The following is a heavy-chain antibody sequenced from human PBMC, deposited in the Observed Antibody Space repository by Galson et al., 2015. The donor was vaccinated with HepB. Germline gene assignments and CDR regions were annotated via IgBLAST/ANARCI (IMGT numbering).Heavy chain of an antibody. Sequence: TLSLTCTVSGGSISSGGYYWSWIRQHPGKGLEWIGYIYYSGSTYYNPSLKSRVTISVDTSKNQFSLKLSSVTAADTAVYYCARDEPKGGFDPWGQGTLVTISS. CDR1: GGSISSGGYY. V-gene: IGHV4-31*03. CDR3: ARDEPKGGFDP. D-gene: IGHD3-16*01. J-gene: IGHJ5*02. CDR2: IYYSGST.